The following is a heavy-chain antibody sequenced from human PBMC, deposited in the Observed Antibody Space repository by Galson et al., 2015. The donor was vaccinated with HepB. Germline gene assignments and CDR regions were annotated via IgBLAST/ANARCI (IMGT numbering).Heavy chain of an antibody. CDR3: AKVESGNYVGPDY. Sequence: SLRLSCAASGFTFSRYGMHWVRQAPGKGLEWVAVISYDGTNKYYSDSVKGRFTVSRDNSKNTLYLQMNSLRGDDTAVYYCAKVESGNYVGPDYWGQGTLVTVSS. CDR2: ISYDGTNK. CDR1: GFTFSRYG. V-gene: IGHV3-30*18. D-gene: IGHD1-26*01. J-gene: IGHJ4*02.